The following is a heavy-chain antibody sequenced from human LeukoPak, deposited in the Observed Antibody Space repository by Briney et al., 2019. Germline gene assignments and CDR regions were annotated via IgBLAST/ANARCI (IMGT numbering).Heavy chain of an antibody. Sequence: PGGSLRLSCAASGFTFDDYAMHWVRQAPGKGLEWVSGISWNSGSIAYADSVKGRFTISRDNAKNSLYLQMTSLRAEDTALYYCAKDKSGYETNHFDYWGQGTLVTVSS. CDR3: AKDKSGYETNHFDY. V-gene: IGHV3-9*01. D-gene: IGHD5-12*01. J-gene: IGHJ4*02. CDR1: GFTFDDYA. CDR2: ISWNSGSI.